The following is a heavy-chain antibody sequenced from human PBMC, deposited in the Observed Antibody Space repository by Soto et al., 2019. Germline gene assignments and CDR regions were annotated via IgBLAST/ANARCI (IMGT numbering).Heavy chain of an antibody. J-gene: IGHJ4*02. CDR1: GGSISSSSYY. CDR3: AREYCSSTSCAHKDY. CDR2: IYYSGST. V-gene: IGHV4-39*02. D-gene: IGHD2-2*01. Sequence: SETLSLTCTVSGGSISSSSYYWGWIRQPPGRGLEWIGSIYYSGSTYYNPSLKSRVTISVDTSKNQFSLKLSSVTAADTAVYYCAREYCSSTSCAHKDYWGQGSQVTVSS.